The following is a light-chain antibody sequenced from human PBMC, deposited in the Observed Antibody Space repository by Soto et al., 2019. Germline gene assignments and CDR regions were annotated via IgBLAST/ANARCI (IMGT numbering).Light chain of an antibody. V-gene: IGLV2-14*01. CDR3: SSYTTSRAYV. Sequence: QSVLTQPASVSGSPGQSITISCTGTSSDVGAYNYVSWYQQQSGKAPKLMIHEVSNRPSGVSNRFSGSKSGNTASLTISGLQAEDEADYYRSSYTTSRAYVFGIGTKLTVL. CDR2: EVS. J-gene: IGLJ1*01. CDR1: SSDVGAYNY.